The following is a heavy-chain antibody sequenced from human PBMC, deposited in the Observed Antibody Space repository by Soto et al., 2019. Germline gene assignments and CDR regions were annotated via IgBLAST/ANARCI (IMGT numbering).Heavy chain of an antibody. CDR1: GGSVNSGTDY. D-gene: IGHD3-22*01. CDR3: ARVGPWVPYYYDSSPYTFENWFDP. CDR2: TSNSGSA. Sequence: PSETLSLTCTVSGGSVNSGTDYWSWIRQPPGKGLEWIGYTSNSGSAKYSPSLKSRVTITTDTSTNHFSLKLTSVTAADTAVYYCARVGPWVPYYYDSSPYTFENWFDPWGQGTLVTVSS. V-gene: IGHV4-61*03. J-gene: IGHJ5*02.